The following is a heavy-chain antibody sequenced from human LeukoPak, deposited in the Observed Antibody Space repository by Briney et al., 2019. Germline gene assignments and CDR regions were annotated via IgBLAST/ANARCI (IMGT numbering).Heavy chain of an antibody. Sequence: SETLSLTCTVSGGSISSGSYYWSWVRQPAGKGLEWIGRIYTSGSTNYNPSLESRVTISLDTSKNQFSLKLSSVTAADTAVYYCARAPDYFYYYYTDVWGKGTTVTISS. J-gene: IGHJ6*03. CDR2: IYTSGST. CDR1: GGSISSGSYY. CDR3: ARAPDYFYYYYTDV. V-gene: IGHV4-61*02.